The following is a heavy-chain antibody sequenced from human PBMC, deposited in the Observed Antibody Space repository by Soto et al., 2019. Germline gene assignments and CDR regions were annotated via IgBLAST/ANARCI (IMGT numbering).Heavy chain of an antibody. CDR3: ARAPNHMPVATWAFDI. Sequence: PGGSLRLSCAASGFSFRDYWMTWVRQAPGKGLDWVANIKQDGSEKYYLDSLKGRFTISRDNAKNSLYLQMNSLRAEDTAVYYCARAPNHMPVATWAFDIWGQGTMVTVSS. V-gene: IGHV3-7*01. D-gene: IGHD5-12*01. J-gene: IGHJ3*02. CDR2: IKQDGSEK. CDR1: GFSFRDYW.